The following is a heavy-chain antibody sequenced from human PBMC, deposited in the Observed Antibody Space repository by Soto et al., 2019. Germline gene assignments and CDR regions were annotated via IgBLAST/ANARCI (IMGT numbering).Heavy chain of an antibody. Sequence: QMQLVQSGAEVKKPGSSVKVSCKASGGTFSNHAISWVRQAPGQGLEWMGGIVPMFGTSNYAQKFQGRVTTTADKSTNTAYMELSSLTSEDTAVYYCARGDDFDYYYGVDVWGQGTTVTVSS. D-gene: IGHD2-21*01. CDR1: GGTFSNHA. V-gene: IGHV1-69*06. J-gene: IGHJ6*02. CDR2: IVPMFGTS. CDR3: ARGDDFDYYYGVDV.